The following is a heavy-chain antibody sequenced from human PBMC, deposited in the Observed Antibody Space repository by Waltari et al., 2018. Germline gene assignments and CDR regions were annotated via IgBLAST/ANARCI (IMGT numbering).Heavy chain of an antibody. D-gene: IGHD5-18*01. CDR2: IYSGGSP. V-gene: IGHV3-53*04. CDR3: ASDVDTARLVPVF. CDR1: GFTVSSNY. Sequence: EVQLVESGGGLVQPGGSLRLSCAASGFTVSSNYMSWVRQAPGKGLEWVSVIYSGGSPYDADSVKGRFTISRHNSKNTLYLQMNSLRAEDTAVYYCASDVDTARLVPVFWGQGTLVTVSS. J-gene: IGHJ4*02.